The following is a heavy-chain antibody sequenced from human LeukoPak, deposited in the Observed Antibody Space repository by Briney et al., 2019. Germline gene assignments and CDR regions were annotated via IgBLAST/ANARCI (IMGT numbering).Heavy chain of an antibody. CDR3: ARGVTMIVVVIHDWYFDL. V-gene: IGHV4-39*01. CDR1: GGSISSSSYY. CDR2: IYYTRST. D-gene: IGHD3-22*01. J-gene: IGHJ2*01. Sequence: SETLSLTCTVSGGSISSSSYYWGWIRQPPGKGLEWIGSIYYTRSTYYNPSLKSRVTISVDTSKDQFSLKLTSVTAADTAVYYCARGVTMIVVVIHDWYFDLWGRGTLVTVSS.